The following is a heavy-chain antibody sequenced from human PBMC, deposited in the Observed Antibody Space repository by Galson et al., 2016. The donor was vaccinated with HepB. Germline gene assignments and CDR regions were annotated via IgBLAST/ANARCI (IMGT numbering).Heavy chain of an antibody. D-gene: IGHD3-10*01. CDR2: IWYDKSNR. V-gene: IGHV3-33*01. CDR1: GFTFNTYA. J-gene: IGHJ2*01. Sequence: SLRLSCAASGFTFNTYAMHWVRQAPGKGLEWVALIWYDKSNRYYSDSVKGRFTISRDNSNDTLYLQMTSLRAEDTAVYYCARDWRGASARGPFDLWGRGTLVTVSS. CDR3: ARDWRGASARGPFDL.